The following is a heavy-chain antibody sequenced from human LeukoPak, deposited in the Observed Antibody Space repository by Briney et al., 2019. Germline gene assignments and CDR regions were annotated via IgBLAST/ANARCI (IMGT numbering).Heavy chain of an antibody. J-gene: IGHJ4*02. CDR3: ARPSTTVTTGPYYFDY. CDR1: GGSFSGYY. V-gene: IGHV4-34*01. Sequence: PSETLSLTCAVYGGSFSGYYWSWIRQPPGKGLEWIGEINHSGSTNYNPSLKSRVTISVDTSKNQFSLKLSSVTAADTAVYYCARPSTTVTTGPYYFDYWGQGTLVTVSS. CDR2: INHSGST. D-gene: IGHD4-17*01.